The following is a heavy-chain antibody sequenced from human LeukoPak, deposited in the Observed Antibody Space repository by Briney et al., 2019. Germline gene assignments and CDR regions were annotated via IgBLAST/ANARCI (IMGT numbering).Heavy chain of an antibody. Sequence: SETLSPTCTVSGGSISNYYWSWIRQPPGKGLEWIGYIYYSGTTNYNPSLKSRVTISVDTSKNQFSLKLNSVTAADTAVYYCARRSPSNDAFDIWGQGTMVTASS. CDR2: IYYSGTT. J-gene: IGHJ3*02. CDR3: ARRSPSNDAFDI. V-gene: IGHV4-59*01. CDR1: GGSISNYY.